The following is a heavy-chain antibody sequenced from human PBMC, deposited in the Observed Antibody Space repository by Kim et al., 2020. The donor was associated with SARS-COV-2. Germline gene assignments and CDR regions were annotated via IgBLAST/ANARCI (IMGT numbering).Heavy chain of an antibody. CDR3: ARPHHTEFYGSGSYSLQRNQYYFDY. CDR1: GGSFSGYY. J-gene: IGHJ4*02. D-gene: IGHD3-10*01. Sequence: SETLSLTCAVYGGSFSGYYWSWIRQPPGKGLEWIGEINHSGSTNYNPSLKSRVTISVDTSKNQFSLKLSSVTAADTAVYYCARPHHTEFYGSGSYSLQRNQYYFDYWGQGTLVTVSS. CDR2: INHSGST. V-gene: IGHV4-34*01.